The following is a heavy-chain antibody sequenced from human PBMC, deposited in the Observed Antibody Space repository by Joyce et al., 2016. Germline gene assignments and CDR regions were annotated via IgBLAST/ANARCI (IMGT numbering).Heavy chain of an antibody. CDR1: GFTFSNYV. V-gene: IGHV3-30-3*01. J-gene: IGHJ6*02. CDR3: ARQGVFPGGPSYGMGV. CDR2: ISDEGNNK. D-gene: IGHD1-14*01. Sequence: QVVLVESGGDVVRPGRSLRLSCAASGFTFSNYVIHWVRQAPGKGLEVASLISDEGNNKYYADSVKGRFTVSRDNSKNTLYLQMNSLRVEDTAVYYCARQGVFPGGPSYGMGVWGQGTSVTVSS.